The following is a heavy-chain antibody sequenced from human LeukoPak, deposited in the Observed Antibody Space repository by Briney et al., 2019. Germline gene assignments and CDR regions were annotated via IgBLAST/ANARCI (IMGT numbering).Heavy chain of an antibody. CDR2: IYSGGST. CDR1: GFTLKTYP. J-gene: IGHJ4*02. V-gene: IGHV3-66*01. Sequence: GGSLRLSCAASGFTLKTYPMSWVRQAPGKGLEWVSVIYSGGSTYYADSVKGRFTISRDNSKNTLYLQMNSLRAEDTAVYYCARADCSGGSCYSGDYFDYWGQGTLVTVSS. CDR3: ARADCSGGSCYSGDYFDY. D-gene: IGHD2-15*01.